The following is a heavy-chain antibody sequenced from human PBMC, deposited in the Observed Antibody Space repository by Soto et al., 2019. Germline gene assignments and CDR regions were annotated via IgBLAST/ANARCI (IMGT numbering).Heavy chain of an antibody. V-gene: IGHV4-4*07. Sequence: QLQESGPGLVKPSETLSLTCSVSGASISSFNWNWVRQPAGKGPEWVGRLNIAGTINYNPSLKSRITMSMDTSTNQISLHLRSVTAADTAIYYCARDRGEYTSSWFWYFSHWGHGTLVTVSS. CDR1: GASISSFN. J-gene: IGHJ2*01. CDR3: ARDRGEYTSSWFWYFSH. D-gene: IGHD6-13*01. CDR2: LNIAGTI.